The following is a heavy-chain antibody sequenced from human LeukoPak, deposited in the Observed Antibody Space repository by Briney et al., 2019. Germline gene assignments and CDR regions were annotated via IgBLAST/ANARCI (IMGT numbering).Heavy chain of an antibody. V-gene: IGHV3-30*02. CDR2: IRYDGSNK. CDR3: AKPGCSGGSCYGEYVN. Sequence: GGSLRLSCAASGFTFSSYGMHWVRQAPGKGLEWVAFIRYDGSNKYYADSVKGRFTISRDNSKNTLYLQMNSLRAEDTAVYYCAKPGCSGGSCYGEYVNWGQGTLVTVSS. CDR1: GFTFSSYG. J-gene: IGHJ4*02. D-gene: IGHD2-15*01.